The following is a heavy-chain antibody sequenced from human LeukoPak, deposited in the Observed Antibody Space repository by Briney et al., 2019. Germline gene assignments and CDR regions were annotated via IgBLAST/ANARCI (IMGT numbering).Heavy chain of an antibody. CDR1: GFTFSSYA. V-gene: IGHV3-23*01. D-gene: IGHD6-19*01. J-gene: IGHJ4*02. Sequence: PGGSLRLSCAASGFTFSSYAMSWVRQAPGKGLEWVSAISGSGGSTYYADSVKGRFTISRDNSKNTLYPQMNSLRAEDTAVYYCAKVPSSSGRGYFDYWGQGTLVTVSS. CDR3: AKVPSSSGRGYFDY. CDR2: ISGSGGST.